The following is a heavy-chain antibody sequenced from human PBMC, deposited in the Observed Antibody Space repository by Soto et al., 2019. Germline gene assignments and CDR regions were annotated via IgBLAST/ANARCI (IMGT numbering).Heavy chain of an antibody. CDR2: ISDSGTGT. J-gene: IGHJ3*02. V-gene: IGHV3-23*01. CDR1: GFTFSSYA. CDR3: AKDHKVVIRDAFDI. Sequence: EVQILESGGGLVQPGGSLRLSCAASGFTFSSYAMYWVRQAPGKGLAWVSGISDSGTGTYYADSVKGRFTISRDNSKNTVYLQMKSLSAEDTAVYYCAKDHKVVIRDAFDIWGQGTMVNVSS. D-gene: IGHD3-22*01.